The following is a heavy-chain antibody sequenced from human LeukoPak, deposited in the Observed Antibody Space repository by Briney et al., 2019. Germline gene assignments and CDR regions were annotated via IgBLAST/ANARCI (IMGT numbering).Heavy chain of an antibody. CDR2: IIPIFGTA. CDR3: ARTKEGLTMVRGVADYYYMDV. J-gene: IGHJ6*03. V-gene: IGHV1-69*13. D-gene: IGHD3-10*01. CDR1: GGIFSSYA. Sequence: ASVKVSCKASGGIFSSYAISWVRQAPGQGLEWMGGIIPIFGTANYAQKFQGRVTITADESTRTAYMELSSLRSEDTAVYYCARTKEGLTMVRGVADYYYMDVWGKGTTVTISS.